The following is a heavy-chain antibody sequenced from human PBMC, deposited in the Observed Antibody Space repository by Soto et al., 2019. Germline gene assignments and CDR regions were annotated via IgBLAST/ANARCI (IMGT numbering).Heavy chain of an antibody. CDR3: ARSSSSSVGFDY. D-gene: IGHD6-6*01. CDR1: GYTFTGYY. J-gene: IGHJ4*02. CDR2: INPNSGGT. Sequence: VKVSCKASGYTFTGYYMHWVRQAPGQGLEWMGWINPNSGGTNYAQKFQGRVTMTRDTSISTAYMELSRLRSDDTAVYYCARSSSSSVGFDYWGQGTLVTVSS. V-gene: IGHV1-2*02.